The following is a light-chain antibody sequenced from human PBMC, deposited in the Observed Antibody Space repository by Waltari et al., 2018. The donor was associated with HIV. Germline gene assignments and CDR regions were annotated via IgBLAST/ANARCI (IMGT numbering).Light chain of an antibody. J-gene: IGKJ4*01. V-gene: IGKV1-12*01. CDR1: QDITTS. CDR2: AAS. Sequence: IQMTQSPSSLSASVGDRVIITCRASQDITTSLAWYQLKPGGPPRLLIFAASGLHGGVPPRFSGSASGTVFALTISNLQPEDSATYYCQQASSFPLSFGGGT. CDR3: QQASSFPLS.